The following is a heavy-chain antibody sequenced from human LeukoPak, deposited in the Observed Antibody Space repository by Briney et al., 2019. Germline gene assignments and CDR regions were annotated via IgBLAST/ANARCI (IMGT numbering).Heavy chain of an antibody. CDR1: GYTFTGYY. V-gene: IGHV1-2*06. CDR3: AGEDNSSGYRPFDI. J-gene: IGHJ3*02. Sequence: ASVKVSCKASGYTFTGYYIHWVRQAPGQGLDWMGRINPNNGGTNYAQTFQGRVTMTRDMSMSTAYMELSRLRSDDPAVYYCAGEDNSSGYRPFDIWGQGTMVTVPS. CDR2: INPNNGGT. D-gene: IGHD3-22*01.